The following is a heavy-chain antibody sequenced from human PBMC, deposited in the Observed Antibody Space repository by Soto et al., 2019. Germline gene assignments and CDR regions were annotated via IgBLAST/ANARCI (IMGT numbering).Heavy chain of an antibody. CDR3: ARGYGRYYYGSGSHTGPAEFDP. V-gene: IGHV4-59*01. CDR2: IYYSGST. J-gene: IGHJ5*02. CDR1: GGSISSYY. D-gene: IGHD3-10*01. Sequence: PSETLSLTCTVSGGSISSYYWSWIRQPPGKGLEWIGYIYYSGSTNYNPSLKSRVTISVDTSKNQFSLKLSSVTAADTAVYYCARGYGRYYYGSGSHTGPAEFDPWGQGTLVTVSS.